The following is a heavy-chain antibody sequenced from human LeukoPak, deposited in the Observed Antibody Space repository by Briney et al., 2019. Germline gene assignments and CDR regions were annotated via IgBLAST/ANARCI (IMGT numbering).Heavy chain of an antibody. V-gene: IGHV1-8*01. CDR1: GYTFTSYD. Sequence: GASVKVSCKASGYTFTSYDINWVRQATGQGLEWMGWMNPNSGITSYAQKFQGRVTMTRNTSISTAYMELSSLRSEDTAVYYCARVSEVYCSSTSCYGYGDYWGQGTLVTVSS. CDR2: MNPNSGIT. J-gene: IGHJ4*02. D-gene: IGHD2-2*01. CDR3: ARVSEVYCSSTSCYGYGDY.